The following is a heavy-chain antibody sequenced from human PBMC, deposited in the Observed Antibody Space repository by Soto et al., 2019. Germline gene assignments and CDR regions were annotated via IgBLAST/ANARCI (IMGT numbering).Heavy chain of an antibody. CDR2: INPGSGGT. CDR1: GYSFTGYH. Sequence: ASVKVSCKTSGYSFTGYHLHWVRQAPGQGLQWMGWINPGSGGTNFAQNFQGRVSMTRDTSISTIYLELSSLRFDDTAVYYCARDSREGYNFGHWGQGSLVTVSS. J-gene: IGHJ1*01. V-gene: IGHV1-2*02. D-gene: IGHD1-1*01. CDR3: ARDSREGYNFGH.